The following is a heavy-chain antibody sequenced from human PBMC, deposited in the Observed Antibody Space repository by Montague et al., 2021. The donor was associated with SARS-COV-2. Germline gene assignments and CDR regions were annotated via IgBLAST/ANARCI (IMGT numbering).Heavy chain of an antibody. Sequence: PALVKPTQTLTLTCTFSGFSLSTSGMCVSWIRQPLGKALGWLALIDWDDDKYYSTSLKTRLTISKDTSKNQVVLTMTNMDPVDTATYYCARIREGPYGSGPDYYYYYGMDVWGQGTTVTVSS. CDR1: GFSLSTSGMC. CDR3: ARIREGPYGSGPDYYYYYGMDV. J-gene: IGHJ6*02. CDR2: IDWDDDK. D-gene: IGHD3-10*01. V-gene: IGHV2-70*01.